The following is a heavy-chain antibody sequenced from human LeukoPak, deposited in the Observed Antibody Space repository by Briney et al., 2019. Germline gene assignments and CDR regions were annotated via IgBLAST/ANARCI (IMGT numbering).Heavy chain of an antibody. J-gene: IGHJ5*02. CDR2: IYYSGST. V-gene: IGHV4-39*02. D-gene: IGHD3-9*01. Sequence: WVRQPPGKGLEWIGSIYYSGSTYYNPSLKSRVTISVDTSKNQFSLKLSSVTAADTAVYYCARDLSDIPLPWGQGTLVTVPS. CDR3: ARDLSDIPLP.